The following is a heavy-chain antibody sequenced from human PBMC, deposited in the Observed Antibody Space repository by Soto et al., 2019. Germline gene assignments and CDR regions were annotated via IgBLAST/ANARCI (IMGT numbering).Heavy chain of an antibody. CDR2: IKQDGSEK. V-gene: IGHV3-7*01. CDR3: ARVSYYDFWSGYYTGYWFDR. D-gene: IGHD3-3*01. Sequence: GGSLRLSCAASGFTFSSYWMSWVRQAPGKGLEWVANIKQDGSEKYYVDSVKGRFTISRDNAKNSLYLQMNSLRAEDTAVYYCARVSYYDFWSGYYTGYWFDRWGQGTLVTVSS. J-gene: IGHJ5*02. CDR1: GFTFSSYW.